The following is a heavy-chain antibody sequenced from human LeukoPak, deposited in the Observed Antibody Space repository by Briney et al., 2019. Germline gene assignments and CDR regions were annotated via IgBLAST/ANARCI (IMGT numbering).Heavy chain of an antibody. CDR1: GGSISSSSYY. CDR2: IYYSGST. CDR3: ASRAGTMVRGVIIAGWFDP. V-gene: IGHV4-39*01. D-gene: IGHD3-10*01. J-gene: IGHJ5*02. Sequence: SETLSLTCTVSGGSISSSSYYWGWIRQPPGKGLEWIGSIYYSGSTYYNPSLKSRVTISVDPSKNQFSLKLSSVTAADTAVYYCASRAGTMVRGVIIAGWFDPWGQGTLVTVSS.